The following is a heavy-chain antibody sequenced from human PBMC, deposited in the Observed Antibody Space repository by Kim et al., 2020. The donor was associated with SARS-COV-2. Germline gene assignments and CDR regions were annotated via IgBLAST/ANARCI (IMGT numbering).Heavy chain of an antibody. D-gene: IGHD2-15*01. CDR3: ARGSYCSGGSCYNPPSD. J-gene: IGHJ4*02. V-gene: IGHV3-53*01. Sequence: VKGRFTISRDNSKNTLYLQMNSLRAEDTAVYYCARGSYCSGGSCYNPPSDWGQGTLVTVSS.